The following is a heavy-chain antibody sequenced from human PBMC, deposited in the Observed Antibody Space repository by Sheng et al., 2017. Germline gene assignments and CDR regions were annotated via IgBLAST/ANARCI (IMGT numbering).Heavy chain of an antibody. CDR3: VHTSLRFSPSYFDY. Sequence: QITLKESGPTLVKPTQTLTLTCTFSGFSLSTSGVGVGWIRQPPGKALEWLALVYWIDDKRYSPSLKSRLTITKDTSKNQVVLTMTNMDPVDTATYYCVHTSLRFSPSYFDYWGQGTLVTVSS. CDR2: VYWIDDK. J-gene: IGHJ4*02. D-gene: IGHD3-3*01. V-gene: IGHV2-5*01. CDR1: GFSLSTSGVG.